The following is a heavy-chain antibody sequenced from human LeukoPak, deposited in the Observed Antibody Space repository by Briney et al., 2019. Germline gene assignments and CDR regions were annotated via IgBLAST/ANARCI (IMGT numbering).Heavy chain of an antibody. J-gene: IGHJ4*02. CDR2: ISGRGGST. V-gene: IGHV3-23*01. CDR1: GFTFSSYA. Sequence: GGSLRLSCAASGFTFSSYAMSWVRQAPGKGLEWVSAISGRGGSTYYADSVKGRFTISRDNSKNTLYLQMNSLRAEDTAVYYCAKASSITMIVVVISPFDYWGQGTLVTVSS. CDR3: AKASSITMIVVVISPFDY. D-gene: IGHD3-22*01.